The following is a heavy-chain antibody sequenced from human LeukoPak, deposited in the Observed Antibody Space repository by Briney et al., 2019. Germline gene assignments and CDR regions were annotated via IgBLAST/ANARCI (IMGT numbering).Heavy chain of an antibody. CDR3: AKDRDVWGSLLDY. CDR2: ISGSGGST. CDR1: GFTFSSYA. Sequence: GGSLRLSCAASGFTFSSYAMSWVRQAPGKGLEWVSAISGSGGSTYCADSVKGRFTISRDNSKNTLYLQMNSLRAEDTAVYYCAKDRDVWGSLLDYWGQGTLVTVSS. V-gene: IGHV3-23*01. D-gene: IGHD3-16*01. J-gene: IGHJ4*02.